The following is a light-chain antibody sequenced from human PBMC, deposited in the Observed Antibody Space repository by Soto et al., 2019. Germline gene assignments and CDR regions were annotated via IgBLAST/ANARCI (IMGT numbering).Light chain of an antibody. V-gene: IGKV3-15*01. CDR1: QSVSSE. CDR3: QQHNNWPRT. Sequence: EIVMTQSPATLSVSPGDRATLSCRASQSVSSELAWYQEKPGQPPRLLIYGASTSATGIPARFSGSGSGTEFTLTISSLQSEDVAVDYCQQHNNWPRTFGQGTKVDIK. J-gene: IGKJ1*01. CDR2: GAS.